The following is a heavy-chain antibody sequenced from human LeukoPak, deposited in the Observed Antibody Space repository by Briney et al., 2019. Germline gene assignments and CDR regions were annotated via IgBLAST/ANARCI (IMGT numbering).Heavy chain of an antibody. J-gene: IGHJ4*02. CDR2: ISYDGSNK. V-gene: IGHV3-30*18. CDR3: AKDITMIVDFDY. Sequence: GRSLRLSCAASGFTFSSYGMHWVRQALGKGLEWVAVISYDGSNKYYADSVKGRFTISRDNSKNTLYLQMNSLRAEDTAVHYCAKDITMIVDFDYWGQGTLVTVSS. D-gene: IGHD3-22*01. CDR1: GFTFSSYG.